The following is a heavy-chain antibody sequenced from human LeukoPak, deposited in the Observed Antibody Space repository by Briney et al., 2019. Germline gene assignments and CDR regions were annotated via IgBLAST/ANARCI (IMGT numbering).Heavy chain of an antibody. Sequence: SETLSLTCTVSGGSISSYYWSWIRQPPGKGLEWIGYIYTSGSTNYNPSLKSRVTISVDTSKNQFSLKLSSVTAADTAVYYCARESFGSSPLVHWGQGTLVTVSS. CDR1: GGSISSYY. D-gene: IGHD2-15*01. CDR3: ARESFGSSPLVH. CDR2: IYTSGST. V-gene: IGHV4-59*01. J-gene: IGHJ4*02.